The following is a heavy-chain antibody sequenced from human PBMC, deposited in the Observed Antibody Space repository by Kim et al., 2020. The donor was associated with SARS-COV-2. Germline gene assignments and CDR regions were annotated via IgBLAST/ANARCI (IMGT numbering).Heavy chain of an antibody. J-gene: IGHJ4*02. CDR2: ISSNGGST. V-gene: IGHV3-64*01. CDR3: ARDRGYDILTGYYPLDY. CDR1: GFTFSSYA. D-gene: IGHD3-9*01. Sequence: GGSLRLSCAASGFTFSSYAMHWVRQAPGKGLEYVSAISSNGGSTYYANSVKGRFTISRDNSKNTLYLQMGSLRAEDMAVYYCARDRGYDILTGYYPLDYWGQGTLVTVSS.